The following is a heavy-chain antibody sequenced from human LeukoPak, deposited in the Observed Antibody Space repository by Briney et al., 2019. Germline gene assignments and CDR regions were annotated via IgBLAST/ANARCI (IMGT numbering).Heavy chain of an antibody. CDR1: GGSISSFF. V-gene: IGHV4-59*01. CDR3: ARSRGGYGDYGSWFDP. J-gene: IGHJ5*02. CDR2: IHYTGST. D-gene: IGHD4-17*01. Sequence: PSETLSLTCTVSGGSISSFFWSWLRQPPGKGLEWIGYIHYTGSTKDNPSLKSRLTTSVDTSKNQFSLRLSSVTAADTAVYYCARSRGGYGDYGSWFDPWGQGSLVTVSS.